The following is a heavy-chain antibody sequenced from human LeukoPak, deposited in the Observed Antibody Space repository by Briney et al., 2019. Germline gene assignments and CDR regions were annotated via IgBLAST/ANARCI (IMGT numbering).Heavy chain of an antibody. Sequence: GESLKISCKGSGYSFTSYWISWVRQMPGKGLEWMGRIDPSDSYTNYSPSFQGHVTISADKSISTAHLQWSSLKASDTAMCYCARLADIVVAPDVWGQGTTVTVSS. CDR2: IDPSDSYT. CDR3: ARLADIVVAPDV. J-gene: IGHJ6*02. D-gene: IGHD2-15*01. CDR1: GYSFTSYW. V-gene: IGHV5-10-1*01.